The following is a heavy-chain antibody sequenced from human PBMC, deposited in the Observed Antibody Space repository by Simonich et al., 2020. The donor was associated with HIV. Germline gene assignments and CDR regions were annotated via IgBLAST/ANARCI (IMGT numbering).Heavy chain of an antibody. CDR2: ISSSSSYI. Sequence: EVQLVESGGGLVKPGGSLRLSCAASGFTFSSYSMNGVRQAPGKGLEWVSSISSSSSYIYYADSVKGRFTISRDNAKNALYLQMNGLRAEDTAVYYCARDGRKGSSTSCSDYWGQGTLVTVSS. V-gene: IGHV3-21*01. J-gene: IGHJ4*02. D-gene: IGHD2-2*01. CDR3: ARDGRKGSSTSCSDY. CDR1: GFTFSSYS.